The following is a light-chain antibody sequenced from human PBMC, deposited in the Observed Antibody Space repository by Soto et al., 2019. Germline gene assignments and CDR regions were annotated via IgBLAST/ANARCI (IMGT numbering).Light chain of an antibody. J-gene: IGLJ3*02. CDR3: QSYDSSLSAL. Sequence: QAVVTQPPSVSGAPGQRVTISCTGSSSNIGAGYDVHWYQQLPGTAPKLLIYGNSNRPSGVPDRFSGSKSGTSASLAITGLQAEHEADYYCQSYDSSLSALFGGGTKVTVL. V-gene: IGLV1-40*01. CDR2: GNS. CDR1: SSNIGAGYD.